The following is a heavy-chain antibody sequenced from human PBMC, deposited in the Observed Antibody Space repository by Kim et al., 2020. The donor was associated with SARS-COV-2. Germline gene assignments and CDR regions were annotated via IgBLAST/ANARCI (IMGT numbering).Heavy chain of an antibody. Sequence: SETLSLTCTVSGGSISSSSYYWGWIRQPPGKGLEWIGSIYYSGSSYYNPSLKSRGTISVDTSKNQFSLKLSSVTAADTAVYYCARHARDSGYYPAYFDYWGQGTLVTVSS. V-gene: IGHV4-39*01. D-gene: IGHD3-22*01. CDR2: IYYSGSS. CDR1: GGSISSSSYY. J-gene: IGHJ4*02. CDR3: ARHARDSGYYPAYFDY.